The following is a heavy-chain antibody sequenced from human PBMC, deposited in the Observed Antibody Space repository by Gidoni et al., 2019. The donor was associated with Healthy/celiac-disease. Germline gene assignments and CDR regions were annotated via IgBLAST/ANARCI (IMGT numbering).Heavy chain of an antibody. CDR2: IDWDDDK. J-gene: IGHJ6*02. CDR1: GLSLSTSGMC. D-gene: IGHD3-10*01. Sequence: QVTLRESGPALVKPTQTLTLTCTFPGLSLSTSGMCVSWIRQPPGKALEWLALIDWDDDKYYSTSLKTRLTISKDTSKNQVVLTMTNMDPVDTATYYCARTVWGDPHCYGSGKSMDVWGQGTTVTVSS. V-gene: IGHV2-70*01. CDR3: ARTVWGDPHCYGSGKSMDV.